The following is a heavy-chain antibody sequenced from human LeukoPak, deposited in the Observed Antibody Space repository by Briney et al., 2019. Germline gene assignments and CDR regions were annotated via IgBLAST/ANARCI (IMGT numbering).Heavy chain of an antibody. CDR2: ISAYNGNT. V-gene: IGHV1-18*01. CDR3: ARDVSGSYRPPPDY. D-gene: IGHD1-26*01. Sequence: ASEKVSCKASGYTCTSYGISWVRQATGQGLEWMGWISAYNGNTNYAQKLQGRVTMTTDTSTSTAYMELRSLRSDDTAVYYCARDVSGSYRPPPDYWGQGTLVTVSS. J-gene: IGHJ4*02. CDR1: GYTCTSYG.